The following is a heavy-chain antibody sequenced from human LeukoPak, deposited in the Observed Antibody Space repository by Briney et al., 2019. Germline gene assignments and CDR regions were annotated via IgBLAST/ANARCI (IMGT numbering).Heavy chain of an antibody. V-gene: IGHV3-49*04. D-gene: IGHD5-24*01. CDR3: TRGTRRDGYNAVQYY. CDR1: GFTFGDDA. Sequence: GGSLRLSCTASGFTFGDDAMSWVRQAPGKGLEWVGFIRSKAYGGITEYAASVKGRFTISRDDSKSIAYLQMNSLKTEDTAVYYCTRGTRRDGYNAVQYYWGQGTLVTVSS. CDR2: IRSKAYGGIT. J-gene: IGHJ4*02.